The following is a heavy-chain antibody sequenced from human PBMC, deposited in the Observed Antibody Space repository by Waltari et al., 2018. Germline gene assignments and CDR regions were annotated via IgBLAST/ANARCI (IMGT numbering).Heavy chain of an antibody. Sequence: QVQLVESGGGVVQPGRSLRLSCAASGFTFSRYGMHWVRQAPGKGLEWVAGIWYDGSNKYYADSVKGRFTISRDNSKNTLYLQMNSLRAEDTAMYYCAKGSSSYLPPLYMDVWGKGTTVTVSS. J-gene: IGHJ6*03. CDR3: AKGSSSYLPPLYMDV. CDR2: IWYDGSNK. D-gene: IGHD6-13*01. V-gene: IGHV3-30*18. CDR1: GFTFSRYG.